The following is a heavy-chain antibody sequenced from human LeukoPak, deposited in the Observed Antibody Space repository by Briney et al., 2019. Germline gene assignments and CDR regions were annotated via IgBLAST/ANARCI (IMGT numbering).Heavy chain of an antibody. J-gene: IGHJ4*02. CDR2: IIPIFGTA. Sequence: GASVTVSCKASGGTFSSYAISWVRQAPGQGLEWMGGIIPIFGTANYAQKFQGRVTITADESTSTAYMELSSLRSEDTAVYNCARSLSGSWYSFDYWGQGTLVTVSS. CDR1: GGTFSSYA. CDR3: ARSLSGSWYSFDY. D-gene: IGHD6-13*01. V-gene: IGHV1-69*13.